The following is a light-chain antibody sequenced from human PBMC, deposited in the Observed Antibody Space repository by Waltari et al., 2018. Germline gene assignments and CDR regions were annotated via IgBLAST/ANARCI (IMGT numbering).Light chain of an antibody. V-gene: IGKV1-5*01. CDR3: QHYNTYRT. CDR2: DAS. J-gene: IGKJ1*01. Sequence: DIQMTQSPSTLSASVGDRVTITCRASQRISSWLAWYQQKPGKAPKLLIYDASTLEGGVPSRFSGSGSGTEFSLTISSLQPDDFATYYCQHYNTYRTFGQGTKVEIK. CDR1: QRISSW.